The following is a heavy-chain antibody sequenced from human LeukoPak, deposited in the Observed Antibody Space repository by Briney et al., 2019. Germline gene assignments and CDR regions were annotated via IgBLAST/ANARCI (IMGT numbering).Heavy chain of an antibody. Sequence: GASVTVSFKASGYTFTSYGISWVRHAPGQVLERTGWITAYNGNTNYAQKLQGRVTMTTDTSTSTAYMELRSLRSDDTAVYYCARGKPGDLRCYDYHLHGLPFDYWGQGTLVTVSS. CDR3: ARGKPGDLRCYDYHLHGLPFDY. CDR2: ITAYNGNT. V-gene: IGHV1-18*04. D-gene: IGHD5-12*01. CDR1: GYTFTSYG. J-gene: IGHJ4*02.